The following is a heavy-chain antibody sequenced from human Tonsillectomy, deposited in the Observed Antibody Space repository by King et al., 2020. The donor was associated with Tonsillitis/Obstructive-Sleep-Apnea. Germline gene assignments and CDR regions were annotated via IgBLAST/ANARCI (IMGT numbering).Heavy chain of an antibody. CDR2: ISYDGSNT. CDR3: AREDMYCDSGYADDFDN. V-gene: IGHV3-30*04. CDR1: GFIFSSYA. D-gene: IGHD3-22*01. J-gene: IGHJ3*02. Sequence: VQLVESGGGVVQPGRSLRLSCAASGFIFSSYAIHWVRQAPGKGLEWVAVISYDGSNTYYADSVKGRFTISRDNSKNTLDLQMNSLRAEDTAGYYCAREDMYCDSGYADDFDNWGQGTKVTVS.